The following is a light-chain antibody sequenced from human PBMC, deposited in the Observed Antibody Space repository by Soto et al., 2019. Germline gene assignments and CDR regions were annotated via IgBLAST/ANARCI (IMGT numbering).Light chain of an antibody. J-gene: IGKJ2*01. V-gene: IGKV3-20*01. CDR1: QSVSASF. CDR3: QQYGTSPPEYT. CDR2: GAS. Sequence: EIVLTQSPGTLSLSPGERANLSCRASQSVSASFLAWYQQKPGQAPRLLIYGASSRATGIPDRFSGGGSETDFTLTISRLEPEDFAVYYCQQYGTSPPEYTFGQGTKLEIK.